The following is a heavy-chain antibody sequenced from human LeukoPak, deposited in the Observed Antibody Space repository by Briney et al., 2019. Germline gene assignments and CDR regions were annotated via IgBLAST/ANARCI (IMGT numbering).Heavy chain of an antibody. CDR1: GFTFNYFW. J-gene: IGHJ4*02. D-gene: IGHD5-12*01. CDR2: INHDGTAT. CDR3: AKVDIVATIDAGRLVDY. Sequence: GGSLRLSCAASGFTFNYFWMHWVRQVPGKGPVWVSGINHDGTATYYADSVKGRFTISRDNSKNTLYLQMNSLRAEDTAVYYCAKVDIVATIDAGRLVDYWGQGTLVTVSS. V-gene: IGHV3-74*01.